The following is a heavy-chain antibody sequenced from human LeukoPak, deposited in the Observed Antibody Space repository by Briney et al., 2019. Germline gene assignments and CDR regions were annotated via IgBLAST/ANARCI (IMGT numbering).Heavy chain of an antibody. CDR2: INYSGST. CDR3: ARDDGGSTGRFDP. J-gene: IGHJ5*02. D-gene: IGHD1-26*01. Sequence: SETLSLTCTVSGGSISSTSYYWGWIRQPPGKGMEWIGSINYSGSTYYNPSLKSRVTLSIDTSKNHFSLNLNSVTAADTAVFYCARDDGGSTGRFDPWGQGTLVTVSS. CDR1: GGSISSTSYY. V-gene: IGHV4-39*07.